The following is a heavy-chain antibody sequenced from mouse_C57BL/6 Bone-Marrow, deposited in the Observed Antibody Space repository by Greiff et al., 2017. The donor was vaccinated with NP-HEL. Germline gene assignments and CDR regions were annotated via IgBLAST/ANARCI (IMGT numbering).Heavy chain of an antibody. J-gene: IGHJ3*01. CDR3: ARGGSYYDYAWFAY. V-gene: IGHV1-54*01. CDR1: GYAFTNYL. CDR2: INPGSGGT. D-gene: IGHD2-4*01. Sequence: QVQLQQSGAELVRPGTSVKVSCKASGYAFTNYLIEWVKQRPGQGLEWIGVINPGSGGTNYNEKFKGKATLTADKSSSTAYMQLSSLTSEDSAVYFCARGGSYYDYAWFAYWGQGTLVTVSA.